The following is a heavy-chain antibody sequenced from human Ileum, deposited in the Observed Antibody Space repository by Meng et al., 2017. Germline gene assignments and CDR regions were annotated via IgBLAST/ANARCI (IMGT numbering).Heavy chain of an antibody. Sequence: VQLGQSGSELKNPGASVKVSCKGSGYTCTNYGMNWVRQAPGQGLEWMGWINTNTGDPTYAQAFTGRFVFSLDTSVNTAYLQISSLKAEDTAIYYCAREPRRFDHWGQGTLVTVSS. V-gene: IGHV7-4-1*02. CDR3: AREPRRFDH. J-gene: IGHJ4*02. CDR1: GYTCTNYG. CDR2: INTNTGDP.